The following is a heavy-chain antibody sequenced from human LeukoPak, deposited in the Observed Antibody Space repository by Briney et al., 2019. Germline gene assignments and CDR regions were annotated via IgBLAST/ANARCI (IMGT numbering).Heavy chain of an antibody. Sequence: SETLSLTCTVSGGSISSYYWSWIRQPPGKGLEWIGYIYYSGSTNYNLSLKSRVTISVDTSKNQFSLKLSSVTAADTAVYYCARRFRHYGGLGPSFDYWGQGTLVTVSS. V-gene: IGHV4-59*12. J-gene: IGHJ4*02. CDR2: IYYSGST. CDR1: GGSISSYY. CDR3: ARRFRHYGGLGPSFDY. D-gene: IGHD4-23*01.